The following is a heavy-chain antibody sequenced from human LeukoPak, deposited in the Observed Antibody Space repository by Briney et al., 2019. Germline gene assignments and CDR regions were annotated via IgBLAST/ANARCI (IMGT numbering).Heavy chain of an antibody. CDR1: GYTFTGYF. CDR2: INPNSGDT. CDR3: ARDLSSTSNWELDY. Sequence: ASVKVSCKASGYTFTGYFMHWVRQAPGQGLEWMGRINPNSGDTNYAQNFQGRVTMTRDASISTAYMELSRLRSDDTAVYYCARDLSSTSNWELDYWGQGTLVTVSS. D-gene: IGHD7-27*01. J-gene: IGHJ4*02. V-gene: IGHV1-2*06.